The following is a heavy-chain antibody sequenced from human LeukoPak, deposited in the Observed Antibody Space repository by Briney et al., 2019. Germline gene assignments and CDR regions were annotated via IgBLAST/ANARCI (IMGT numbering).Heavy chain of an antibody. V-gene: IGHV4-34*01. CDR3: ASLGYCSSTSCFPLDY. J-gene: IGHJ4*02. Sequence: PSETLSLTCAVYGGSFSGYYWSWIRQPPGKGLEWIGEINHSGSTNYNPSLKSRVTISVDTSKNQFSLKLSSVTAADTAVYYCASLGYCSSTSCFPLDYWGQGTLVTVSS. D-gene: IGHD2-2*01. CDR2: INHSGST. CDR1: GGSFSGYY.